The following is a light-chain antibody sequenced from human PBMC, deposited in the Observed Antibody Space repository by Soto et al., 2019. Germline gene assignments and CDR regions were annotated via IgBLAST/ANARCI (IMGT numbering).Light chain of an antibody. V-gene: IGKV3-20*01. CDR2: GAS. CDR1: QSVSSSY. J-gene: IGKJ1*01. Sequence: EIVLTQSPGTLSLSPGERATLSCRASQSVSSSYLAWYQQKPGQAPRLLIYGASSRATGIPDRLSGSGSGTDFTLIISRLEPEDFAVYYCQQYGSSPPPWTFGQGTKVDIK. CDR3: QQYGSSPPPWT.